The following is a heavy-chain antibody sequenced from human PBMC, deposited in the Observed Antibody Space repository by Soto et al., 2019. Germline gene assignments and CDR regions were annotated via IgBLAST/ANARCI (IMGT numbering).Heavy chain of an antibody. CDR1: GGSISSGGYY. D-gene: IGHD5-18*01. CDR2: IYYSGST. CDR3: ARARQGVQLLDY. J-gene: IGHJ4*02. Sequence: SETLSLTCTVSGGSISSGGYYWSWIRQHPGKGLAWIGYIYYSGSTYYNPSLKSRVTISVDTSKNQFSLKLSSVTAADTAVYYCARARQGVQLLDYWGQGTLVTVSS. V-gene: IGHV4-31*03.